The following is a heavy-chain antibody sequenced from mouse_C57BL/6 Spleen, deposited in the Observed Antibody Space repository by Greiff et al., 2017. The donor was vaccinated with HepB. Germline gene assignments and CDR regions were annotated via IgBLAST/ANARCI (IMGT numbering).Heavy chain of an antibody. CDR1: GYTFTSYW. J-gene: IGHJ3*01. CDR2: IHPNSGNT. V-gene: IGHV1-64*01. Sequence: VQLQQSGAELVKPGASVKLSCKASGYTFTSYWMHWVKQRPGQGLEWIGMIHPNSGNTNYNEKFKSKATLTVDKSSSTAYMQLSSLTSEDSAVYYCAIGSYDGYYEWFAYWGQGTLVTVSA. CDR3: AIGSYDGYYEWFAY. D-gene: IGHD2-3*01.